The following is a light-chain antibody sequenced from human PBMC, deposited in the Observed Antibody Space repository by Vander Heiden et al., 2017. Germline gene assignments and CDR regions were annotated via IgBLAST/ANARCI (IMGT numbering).Light chain of an antibody. CDR2: LNSDGSH. CDR3: QTWGTGKGV. V-gene: IGLV4-69*01. CDR1: SGHSSYA. J-gene: IGLJ3*02. Sequence: QLVLPQSPSASASLGASVKLTCTLSSGHSSYAIAGHQQQPEKGPRYLMKLNSDGSHSKGDGIPDRFSGSSSGAERYLTISSLQSEDEADYYCQTWGTGKGVFGGGTKLTVL.